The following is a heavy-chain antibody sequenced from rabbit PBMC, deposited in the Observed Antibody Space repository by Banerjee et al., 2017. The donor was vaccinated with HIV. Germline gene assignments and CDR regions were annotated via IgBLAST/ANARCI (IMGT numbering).Heavy chain of an antibody. J-gene: IGHJ4*01. D-gene: IGHD1-1*01. Sequence: QQQLEESGGGLVQPEGSLTLTCTASGFTISSSYWICWVRQAPGKRPEWIACIYSGSSGSTYYASWAKGRFTISKTSSTTVTLQMTSLTAADTATYFCARAPTYDGASDYYSFNLWGQGTLVTVS. V-gene: IGHV1S45*01. CDR2: IYSGSSGST. CDR1: GFTISSSYW. CDR3: ARAPTYDGASDYYSFNL.